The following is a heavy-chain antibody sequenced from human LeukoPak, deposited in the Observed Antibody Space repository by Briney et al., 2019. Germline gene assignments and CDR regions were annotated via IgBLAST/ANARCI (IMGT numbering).Heavy chain of an antibody. V-gene: IGHV1-24*01. J-gene: IGHJ4*02. CDR1: GYTLTELS. Sequence: GASVKVSCKVSGYTLTELSMHWVRQAPGKGLEWMGGFDPEDGETIYAQKFQGRVTMTEDTSTDTAYMELSSPRSEDTAVYYCATARWLHQAFDYWGQGTLVTVSS. CDR2: FDPEDGET. D-gene: IGHD5-24*01. CDR3: ATARWLHQAFDY.